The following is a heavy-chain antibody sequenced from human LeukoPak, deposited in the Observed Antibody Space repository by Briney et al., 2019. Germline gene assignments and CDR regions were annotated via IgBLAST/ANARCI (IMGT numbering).Heavy chain of an antibody. CDR2: ISAYNGNT. CDR3: ARVFLDSSGYWGPGY. CDR1: GYTFTSYG. Sequence: ASVTVSCKASGYTFTSYGISWVRQAPGQGLEWMGWISAYNGNTNYAQKLQGRVTMTTDTSTSTAYMELRSLRSDDTAVYYCARVFLDSSGYWGPGYWGQGTLVTVSS. V-gene: IGHV1-18*01. J-gene: IGHJ4*02. D-gene: IGHD3-22*01.